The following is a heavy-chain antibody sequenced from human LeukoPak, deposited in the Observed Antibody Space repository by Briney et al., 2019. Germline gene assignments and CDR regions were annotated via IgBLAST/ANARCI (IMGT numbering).Heavy chain of an antibody. CDR2: ISSSSSYI. CDR1: GFTFSSYS. V-gene: IGHV3-21*01. J-gene: IGHJ4*02. CDR3: ARVASGGTSDY. D-gene: IGHD1-26*01. Sequence: GGSLRLSCTASGFTFSSYSMNWVRQAPGKGLEWVSSISSSSSYIYYADSVKGRFTISRDNAKDSLYLQMNSLRAEDTAVYYCARVASGGTSDYWGQGTLVTVSS.